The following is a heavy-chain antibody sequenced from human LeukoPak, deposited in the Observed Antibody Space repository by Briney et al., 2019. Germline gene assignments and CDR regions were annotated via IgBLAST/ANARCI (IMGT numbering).Heavy chain of an antibody. Sequence: PSQTLSLTCTVSGGSISSGTYYWSWIRQPAGKGLEWIGRISTSGNTNYNPSLKSRVTISVDTSKNQFSLKLSSVTAADTAVYYCARLRGVGGSYYYYYYYMDVWGKGTTVTVSS. CDR3: ARLRGVGGSYYYYYYYMDV. D-gene: IGHD1-26*01. CDR2: ISTSGNT. CDR1: GGSISSGTYY. J-gene: IGHJ6*03. V-gene: IGHV4-61*02.